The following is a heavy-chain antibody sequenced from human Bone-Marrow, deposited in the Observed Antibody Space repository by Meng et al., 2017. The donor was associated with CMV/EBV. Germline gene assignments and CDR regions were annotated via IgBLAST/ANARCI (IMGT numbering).Heavy chain of an antibody. Sequence: CTVSGGSISSSSYYWGWIRQPPGKRLEWIGSIYYSGSTYYNPSLKSRVTISIDTSKDQFSLKLSSVTAADTAVYYCVRNALRAPHDHWGQGTLVTVSS. CDR2: IYYSGST. CDR1: GGSISSSSYY. J-gene: IGHJ4*02. V-gene: IGHV4-39*07. CDR3: VRNALRAPHDH.